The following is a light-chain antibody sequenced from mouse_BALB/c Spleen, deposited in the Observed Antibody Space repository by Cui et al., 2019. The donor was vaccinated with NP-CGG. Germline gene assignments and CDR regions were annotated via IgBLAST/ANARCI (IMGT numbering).Light chain of an antibody. Sequence: QAVVTQESALTPSPGETVTLTSLSSTGAYKKSHYDNCPKENTSYLLSALIGCTHTRATCVSASFTGSLRGDKGALHLTGAQTGYDDIYFCAIWHSTLWVFGGGTKLTVL. CDR1: TGAYKKSHY. V-gene: IGLV1*01. CDR2: CTH. J-gene: IGLJ1*01. CDR3: AIWHSTLWV.